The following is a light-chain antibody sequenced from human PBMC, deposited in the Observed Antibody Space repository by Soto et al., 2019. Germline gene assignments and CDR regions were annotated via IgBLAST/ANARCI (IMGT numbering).Light chain of an antibody. Sequence: EVVMTQSPATLSVSPGERATLSCRASRGIGSTLAWYQQKPGQTPRLLIYDTSTRATGVPARFIGSASGTEFTLTITSLQSEDFAICYCQHYVTWPLAFGGETRVENK. CDR2: DTS. V-gene: IGKV3-15*01. CDR1: RGIGST. J-gene: IGKJ4*01. CDR3: QHYVTWPLA.